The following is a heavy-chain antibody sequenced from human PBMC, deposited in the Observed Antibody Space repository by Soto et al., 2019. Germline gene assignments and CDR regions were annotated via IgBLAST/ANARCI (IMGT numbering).Heavy chain of an antibody. Sequence: GGSLRLSCVASGITLSSYWMTWVRQAPGKGLEWVANIKQDRSEKYYVDSVKGRFTISRDNARNSLYLQMNSLRVEDTAVYFCARDKNWGSRYFDYWGQGTLVTVSS. J-gene: IGHJ4*02. CDR3: ARDKNWGSRYFDY. V-gene: IGHV3-7*03. CDR2: IKQDRSEK. CDR1: GITLSSYW. D-gene: IGHD7-27*01.